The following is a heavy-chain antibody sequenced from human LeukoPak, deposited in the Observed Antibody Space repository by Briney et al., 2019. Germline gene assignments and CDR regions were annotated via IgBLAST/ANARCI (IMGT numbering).Heavy chain of an antibody. Sequence: LSLTCTVSGGSISSGGYYWSWIRQHPGKGLEWVSTISDSGAHIFYADSVQGRFTISRDNSKNTLYLQMNSLRADDTAIYFCAKDLSGHNRPIDYWGQGTLVTVSS. CDR3: AKDLSGHNRPIDY. CDR2: ISDSGAHI. CDR1: GGSISSGGYY. V-gene: IGHV3-23*01. J-gene: IGHJ4*02. D-gene: IGHD1-14*01.